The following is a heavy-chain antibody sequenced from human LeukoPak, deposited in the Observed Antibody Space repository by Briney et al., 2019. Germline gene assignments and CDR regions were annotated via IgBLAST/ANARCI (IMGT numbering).Heavy chain of an antibody. D-gene: IGHD2-15*01. Sequence: GGSLRLSCAASGFTFSSYAMSWVRQAPGKGLEWVSTVSGSGGSTYYADSVKGRFTISRDNSRNTLSLQMSSLRAEDTAVYFCARDKDCSGGSCYFPFFQHWGQGTLVTVSS. CDR3: ARDKDCSGGSCYFPFFQH. V-gene: IGHV3-23*01. J-gene: IGHJ1*01. CDR1: GFTFSSYA. CDR2: VSGSGGST.